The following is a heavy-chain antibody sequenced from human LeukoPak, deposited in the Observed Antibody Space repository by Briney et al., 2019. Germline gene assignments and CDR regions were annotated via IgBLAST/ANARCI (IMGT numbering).Heavy chain of an antibody. V-gene: IGHV3-7*03. Sequence: SGGSLRLSCAASGFTFSSYGMDWVRQAPGKGLEWLANIREDESEINYVDSVKGRFTISRDNARNSLYLQMTSLRPEDTAVYYCARRSPYCSGGSCYSTNWFDPWGQGTLVTVSS. D-gene: IGHD2-15*01. J-gene: IGHJ5*02. CDR1: GFTFSSYG. CDR3: ARRSPYCSGGSCYSTNWFDP. CDR2: IREDESEI.